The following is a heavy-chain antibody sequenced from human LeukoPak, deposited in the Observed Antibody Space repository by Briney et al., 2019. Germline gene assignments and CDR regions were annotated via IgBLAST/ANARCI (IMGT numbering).Heavy chain of an antibody. CDR2: ISSSSSYI. Sequence: GGSLRLSCAASGFTFSSYSMNWVRQAPGKGLEWVSSISSSSSYIYYADSVKGRFTISRDNAKNSLYLQMNSLRAEDTAVYYCARESGYCSGGSCSDYWGQGTLVTVPS. D-gene: IGHD2-15*01. V-gene: IGHV3-21*01. J-gene: IGHJ4*02. CDR3: ARESGYCSGGSCSDY. CDR1: GFTFSSYS.